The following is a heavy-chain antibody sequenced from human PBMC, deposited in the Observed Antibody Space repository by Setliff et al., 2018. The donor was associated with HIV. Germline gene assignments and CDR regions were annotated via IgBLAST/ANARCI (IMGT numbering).Heavy chain of an antibody. CDR3: ARDRSSGWSKDWFDT. D-gene: IGHD6-19*01. Sequence: SETLSLTCTVSGGSISSYYWSWIRLPAGKGLEWIGHIYISGSTNYNPSFNSRVTMSVDTSKNQFSLRLTSVTAADTAMYHCARDRSSGWSKDWFDTWGQGILVTVSS. CDR2: IYISGST. J-gene: IGHJ5*02. V-gene: IGHV4-4*07. CDR1: GGSISSYY.